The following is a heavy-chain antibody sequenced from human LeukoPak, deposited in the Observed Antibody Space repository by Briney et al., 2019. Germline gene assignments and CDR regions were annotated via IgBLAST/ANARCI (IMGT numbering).Heavy chain of an antibody. CDR2: VYYSGNT. J-gene: IGHJ4*02. D-gene: IGHD1-1*01. CDR1: GGYIISRSHY. Sequence: SETLSLTCTVSGGYIISRSHYWGWIRQPPGKGLEWIGSVYYSGNTYYNPSLKTRATISIDTPTSKNQFSLTLSSVTAADTAVYYCARHHAGILVPNDWGQGTLVTVSS. CDR3: ARHHAGILVPND. V-gene: IGHV4-39*01.